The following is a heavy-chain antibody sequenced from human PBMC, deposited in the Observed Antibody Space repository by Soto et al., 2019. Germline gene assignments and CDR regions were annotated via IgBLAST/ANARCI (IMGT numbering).Heavy chain of an antibody. Sequence: QVQLVESGGGVVQPGRSLRLSCAASGFTFSNYAMHWVRQAPGKGLEWVAVISYDGSNKYYADSVKGRLTISRDNSKNPHDLQMNRLRVEDTAVYYFALVGATARGGFDNWGQGTLVTVSS. CDR2: ISYDGSNK. J-gene: IGHJ4*02. CDR3: ALVGATARGGFDN. D-gene: IGHD1-26*01. CDR1: GFTFSNYA. V-gene: IGHV3-30*03.